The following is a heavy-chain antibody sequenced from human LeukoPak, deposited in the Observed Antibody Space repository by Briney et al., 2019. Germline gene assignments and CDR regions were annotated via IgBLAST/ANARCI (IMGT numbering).Heavy chain of an antibody. CDR1: RFTLYNYR. CDR3: TKRVKYGGTWDHFAD. J-gene: IGHJ4*02. Sequence: GGSLRLSCAPSRFTLYNYRMSCVPHAPGRGVECVSNVNADGGNTYCADSVKGWFTISRDNSKSTLILQMNSLRVEDTALYYCTKRVKYGGTWDHFADWGQGTLVTVSS. CDR2: VNADGGNT. V-gene: IGHV3-23*01. D-gene: IGHD1-26*01.